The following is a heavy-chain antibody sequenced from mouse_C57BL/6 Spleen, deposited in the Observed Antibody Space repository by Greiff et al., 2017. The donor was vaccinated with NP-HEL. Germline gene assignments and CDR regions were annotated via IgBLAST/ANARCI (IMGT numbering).Heavy chain of an antibody. CDR2: ISYDGSN. J-gene: IGHJ4*01. Sequence: EVKLLESGPGLVKPSQSLSLTCSVTGYSITSGYYWSWIRQFPGNTLELMGYISYDGSNNYNASLKNRISITRDTSKNQFFLKLNSVTTEDTATYYCARAKVNYEDAMDYWGQGTSVTVSS. CDR1: GYSITSGYY. D-gene: IGHD1-3*01. CDR3: ARAKVNYEDAMDY. V-gene: IGHV3-6*01.